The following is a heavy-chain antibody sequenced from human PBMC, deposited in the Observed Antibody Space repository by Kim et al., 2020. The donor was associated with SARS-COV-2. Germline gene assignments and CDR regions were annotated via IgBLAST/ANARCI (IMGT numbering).Heavy chain of an antibody. D-gene: IGHD3-22*01. CDR1: GFTFSSYA. CDR3: AGVFYYYDSSGHQKGPHAFDI. V-gene: IGHV3-23*01. J-gene: IGHJ3*02. Sequence: GGSLRLSCAASGFTFSSYAMSWVRQAPGKGLEWVSAISGSGGSTYYADSVKGRFTISRDNSKNTLYLQMNSLRAEDTAVYYCAGVFYYYDSSGHQKGPHAFDIWGQGTMVTVSS. CDR2: ISGSGGST.